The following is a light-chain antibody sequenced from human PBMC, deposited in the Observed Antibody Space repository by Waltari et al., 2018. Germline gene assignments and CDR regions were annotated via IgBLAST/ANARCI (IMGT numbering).Light chain of an antibody. J-gene: IGLJ1*01. Sequence: QSALTQPASVSGSPGQSTTISCSGTDSDVGAYDFVSWYQQPPGKAPHLIIYEVSNRHSGISKRFSASKSGNTASLTISGLQAEDEADYYCSSYTTSSAPGVFGTGTRVTVL. CDR3: SSYTTSSAPGV. CDR1: DSDVGAYDF. CDR2: EVS. V-gene: IGLV2-14*01.